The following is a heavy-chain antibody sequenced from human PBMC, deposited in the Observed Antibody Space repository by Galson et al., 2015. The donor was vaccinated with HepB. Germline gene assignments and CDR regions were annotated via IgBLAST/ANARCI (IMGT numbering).Heavy chain of an antibody. CDR3: ATVAGFRYLDY. J-gene: IGHJ4*02. D-gene: IGHD2/OR15-2a*01. Sequence: SLRLSCAASGFAFSTYGMSWVRQAPGKGLEWVSVISGTGSGSDYADSVKGRFTIARDNSRTTVYLQMNSLRAEDTALDYCATVAGFRYLDYWGQGIQVTDSS. CDR2: ISGTGSGS. CDR1: GFAFSTYG. V-gene: IGHV3-23*01.